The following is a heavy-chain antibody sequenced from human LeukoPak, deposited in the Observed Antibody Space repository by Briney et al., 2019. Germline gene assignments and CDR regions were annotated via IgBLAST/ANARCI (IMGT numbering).Heavy chain of an antibody. CDR1: GYTFTGYY. CDR3: ARDLAPFGSPSYYYYYMDV. D-gene: IGHD3-10*01. J-gene: IGHJ6*03. Sequence: GASVKVSCKASGYTFTGYYMHWVRQAPGQGLEWMGWINPNSGGTNYAQKFQGRVTMTRDTSISTAYMELSRLRADDTAVYYCARDLAPFGSPSYYYYYMDVWGKGATVTISS. V-gene: IGHV1-2*02. CDR2: INPNSGGT.